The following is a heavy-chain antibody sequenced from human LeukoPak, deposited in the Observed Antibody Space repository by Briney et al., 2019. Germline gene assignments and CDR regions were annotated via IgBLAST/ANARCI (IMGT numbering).Heavy chain of an antibody. CDR1: GGDFTDYY. CDR2: INHRGST. J-gene: IGHJ3*02. Sequence: PSETLSLTCAVYGGDFTDYYWSWIRQPPGGGLEWIGEINHRGSTNYNASLKSRLTMSVDSSKNQFSLKLSSVTAADTAVYYCARQWGVNAFDIWGQGTMVTVSS. D-gene: IGHD3-10*01. CDR3: ARQWGVNAFDI. V-gene: IGHV4-34*10.